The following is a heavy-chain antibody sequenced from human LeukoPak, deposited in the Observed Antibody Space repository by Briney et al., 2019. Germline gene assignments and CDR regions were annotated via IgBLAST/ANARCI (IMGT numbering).Heavy chain of an antibody. CDR3: ARACSGGSCYFGAYDAFDI. Sequence: GASVKVSCKASGYTFTGHYMHWVRQAPGQGLEWMGWINPNSGGTNYAQKFQGRVTMTRDTSISTAYMELSRLRSDDTAVYYCARACSGGSCYFGAYDAFDIWGQGTMVTVSS. CDR1: GYTFTGHY. CDR2: INPNSGGT. D-gene: IGHD2-15*01. V-gene: IGHV1-2*02. J-gene: IGHJ3*02.